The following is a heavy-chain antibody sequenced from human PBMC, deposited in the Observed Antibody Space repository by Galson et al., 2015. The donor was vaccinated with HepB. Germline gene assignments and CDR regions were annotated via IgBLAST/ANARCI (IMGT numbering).Heavy chain of an antibody. D-gene: IGHD1-26*01. CDR1: GYTFTSYA. CDR2: INAGNGYT. Sequence: SVKVSCKASGYTFTSYAIHWVRQAPGQRLEYMGRINAGNGYTKYSQKFQDRVTITRDTSATTAYLELSSLTSEDTAVYYCARDSLSASGSYFDYWGQGTLVTVSS. CDR3: ARDSLSASGSYFDY. J-gene: IGHJ4*02. V-gene: IGHV1-3*01.